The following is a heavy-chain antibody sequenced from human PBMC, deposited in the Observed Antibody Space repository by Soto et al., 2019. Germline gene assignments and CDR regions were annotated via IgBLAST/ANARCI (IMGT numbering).Heavy chain of an antibody. V-gene: IGHV1-69*06. CDR1: GGTFSSYA. D-gene: IGHD5-12*01. Sequence: SVKVSCKASGGTFSSYAISWVRQAPGQGLEWMGGIIPIFGTANYAQKFQGRVTITADKSTSTAYMELSSLRSEDTAVYYCAKRGYSGYKGSGWYYYYGMDVWGQGTTVTVCS. CDR3: AKRGYSGYKGSGWYYYYGMDV. CDR2: IIPIFGTA. J-gene: IGHJ6*02.